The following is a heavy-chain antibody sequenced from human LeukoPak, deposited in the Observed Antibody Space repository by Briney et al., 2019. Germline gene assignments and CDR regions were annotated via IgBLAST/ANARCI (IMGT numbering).Heavy chain of an antibody. D-gene: IGHD6-13*01. Sequence: GGSLRLSCAASGFTFDDYAMHWVRQAPGKGLEWVSGISWNSGSIGYADSMKGRFTISRDNAKNSLYLQMNSLRAEDTALYYCAKGTGYSSSSSSHFDYWGQGTLVTVSS. V-gene: IGHV3-9*01. CDR1: GFTFDDYA. CDR2: ISWNSGSI. CDR3: AKGTGYSSSSSSHFDY. J-gene: IGHJ4*02.